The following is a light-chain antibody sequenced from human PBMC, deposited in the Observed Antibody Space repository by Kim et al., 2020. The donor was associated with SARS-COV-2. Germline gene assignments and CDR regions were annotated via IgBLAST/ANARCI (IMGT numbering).Light chain of an antibody. V-gene: IGKV3-11*01. CDR2: EAS. J-gene: IGKJ4*01. CDR3: QQRNSWPPAVT. CDR1: LNIDNY. Sequence: PGASATRSGRDSLNIDNYFAWYQQRPGQAPRLLFDEASSRATGVPGRCSGSGSGTDFTLTSSSVEPEDASIYYCQQRNSWPPAVTFGGGTKVDIK.